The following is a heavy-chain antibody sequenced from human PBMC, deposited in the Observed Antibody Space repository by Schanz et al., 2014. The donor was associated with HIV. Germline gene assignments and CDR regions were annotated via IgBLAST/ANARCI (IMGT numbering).Heavy chain of an antibody. Sequence: QLVESGGGLIQPGGSLRLSCVFSGFTVSNNHLSWVRQAPGRGLEWVSAISTGGERTFYADSVKGRFTISRDNSKNTLYLQMNSLRAEDTAIYHCGTYNYGSGHDYWGQGTLVTVSS. CDR2: ISTGGERT. V-gene: IGHV3-53*01. CDR3: GTYNYGSGHDY. D-gene: IGHD3-10*01. CDR1: GFTVSNNH. J-gene: IGHJ4*02.